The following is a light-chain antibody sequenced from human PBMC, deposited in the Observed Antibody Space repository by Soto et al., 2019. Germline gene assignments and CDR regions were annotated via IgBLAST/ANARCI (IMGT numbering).Light chain of an antibody. CDR1: SSNIESNT. CDR2: TNN. CDR3: AAWDDSLNGPV. J-gene: IGLJ2*01. V-gene: IGLV1-44*01. Sequence: QPVLTQPPSASGTPGQRVTISCSGSSSNIESNTVTWYQQLPGTAPKLLIHTNNQRPSGVPDRFSGSKSGTSASLAISGLQSADEADYYCAAWDDSLNGPVFGGGTQLTVL.